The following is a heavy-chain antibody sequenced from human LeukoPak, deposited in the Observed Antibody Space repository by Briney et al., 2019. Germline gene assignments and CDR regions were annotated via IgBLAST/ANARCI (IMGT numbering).Heavy chain of an antibody. CDR2: INHSGST. CDR1: GGSFGGYY. V-gene: IGHV4-34*01. Sequence: SETLSLTCAVYGGSFGGYYWSWIRQPPGKGLEWIGEINHSGSTNYNPSLKSRVTISVDTSKNQFSLKLSSVTAADTAVYYCARVGQWLVRWFDPWGQGTLVTVSS. CDR3: ARVGQWLVRWFDP. D-gene: IGHD6-19*01. J-gene: IGHJ5*02.